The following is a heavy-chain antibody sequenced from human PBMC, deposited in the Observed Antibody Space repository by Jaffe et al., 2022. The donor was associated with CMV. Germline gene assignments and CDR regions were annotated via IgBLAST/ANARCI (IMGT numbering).Heavy chain of an antibody. J-gene: IGHJ5*02. Sequence: EVQLVQSGAEVKKPGESLRISCKGSGYSFTSYWISWVRQMPGKGLEWMGRIDPSDSYTNYSPSFQGHVTISADKSISTAYLQWSSLKASDTAMYYCARQAVPVGATNGGWFDPWGQGTLVTVSS. V-gene: IGHV5-10-1*03. CDR1: GYSFTSYW. D-gene: IGHD1-26*01. CDR3: ARQAVPVGATNGGWFDP. CDR2: IDPSDSYT.